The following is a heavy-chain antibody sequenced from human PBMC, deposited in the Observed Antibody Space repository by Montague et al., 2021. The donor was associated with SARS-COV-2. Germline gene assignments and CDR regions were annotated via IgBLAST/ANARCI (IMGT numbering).Heavy chain of an antibody. V-gene: IGHV4-34*01. Sequence: SETLSLTCAVHGGSFSTYSWKWIRQPPGKGLEWIGEIHHGGSTNYNPSLKSRVTIPADTSKNQFSLKLTSVAAADTAVYYCARLGDGVVPSPILGVGPYYSYYYMDVWGRGTTVTVSS. CDR1: GGSFSTYS. J-gene: IGHJ6*03. CDR2: IHHGGST. D-gene: IGHD3-10*01. CDR3: ARLGDGVVPSPILGVGPYYSYYYMDV.